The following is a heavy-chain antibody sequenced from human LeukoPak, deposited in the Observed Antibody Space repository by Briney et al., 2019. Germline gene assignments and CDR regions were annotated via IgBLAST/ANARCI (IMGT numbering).Heavy chain of an antibody. Sequence: PSDTLSLTCAVSGYSISSSNWWGWIRQPPGKGLEWIGYIYYSGSTNYNPSLKSRVTMSVDTSKNQFSLKLSSVTAADTAVYYCARGLWFGLHYYYYYYMDVWGKGTTVTVSS. D-gene: IGHD3-10*01. CDR3: ARGLWFGLHYYYYYYMDV. CDR1: GYSISSSNW. J-gene: IGHJ6*03. V-gene: IGHV4-28*03. CDR2: IYYSGST.